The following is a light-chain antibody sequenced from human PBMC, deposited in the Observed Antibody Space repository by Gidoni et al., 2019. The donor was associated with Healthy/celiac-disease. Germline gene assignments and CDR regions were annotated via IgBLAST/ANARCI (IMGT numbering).Light chain of an antibody. V-gene: IGKV3-20*01. CDR2: GAS. CDR1: QSVSSSY. Sequence: EIVFTHSPGTLSLSPGERATLSCRASQSVSSSYLAWYQQKPGQAPRLLIYGASSRATGIPDRFSGSGSGTDFTLTISRLETEDFAVYYCQQYGSSPLTFGGGTKVEIK. CDR3: QQYGSSPLT. J-gene: IGKJ4*01.